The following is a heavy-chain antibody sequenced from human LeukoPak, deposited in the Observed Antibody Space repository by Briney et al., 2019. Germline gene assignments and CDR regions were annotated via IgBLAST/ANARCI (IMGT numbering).Heavy chain of an antibody. CDR3: ARDGDPLTGSNWFDP. CDR2: ISYDGSNK. J-gene: IGHJ5*02. D-gene: IGHD1-20*01. V-gene: IGHV3-30*03. Sequence: PGGSLRLSCAASGFTFSSYGMHWVRQAPGKGLEWVAVISYDGSNKYYADSVKGRFTISRDNSKNTLYLQMNSLRAEDTAVYYCARDGDPLTGSNWFDPWGQGTLVTVSS. CDR1: GFTFSSYG.